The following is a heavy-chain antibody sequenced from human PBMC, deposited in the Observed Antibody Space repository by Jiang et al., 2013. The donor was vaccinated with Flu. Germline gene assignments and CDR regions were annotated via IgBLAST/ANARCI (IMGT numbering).Heavy chain of an antibody. CDR2: ISGYDGNT. J-gene: IGHJ4*02. V-gene: IGHV1-18*01. D-gene: IGHD1-26*01. CDR3: ARVTQEGAIFDY. Sequence: EWMGWISGYDGNTKYAQKLQGRVTMTTDTSTSTAYMELRSLRSDDTAVYYCARVTQEGAIFDYWGQGTLVTVSS.